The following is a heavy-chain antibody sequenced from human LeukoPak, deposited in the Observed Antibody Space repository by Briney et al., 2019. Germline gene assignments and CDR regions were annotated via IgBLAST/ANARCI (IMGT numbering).Heavy chain of an antibody. CDR1: GFTFSSYG. Sequence: GGSLRLSCAASGFTFSSYGMHWVRQAPGKGLEWVANINQDDTQKYYVDSVKGRFAISKDNAKNSLYLQMNSLRVEDTAVYYCAKVGRSGWPLDNWGQGTLVTVSS. V-gene: IGHV3-7*01. D-gene: IGHD6-19*01. J-gene: IGHJ4*02. CDR3: AKVGRSGWPLDN. CDR2: INQDDTQK.